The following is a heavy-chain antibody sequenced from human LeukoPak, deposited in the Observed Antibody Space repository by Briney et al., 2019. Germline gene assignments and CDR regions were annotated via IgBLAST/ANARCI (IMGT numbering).Heavy chain of an antibody. CDR3: ARDGSGYYLLDY. Sequence: GGSLRLSCTASGLTFSTSGFNWVRQAPGKGLEWVSSISSSSSYIYYADSVKGRFTISRDNAKNSLYLQMNSLRAGDTAVYYCARDGSGYYLLDYWGQGTLVTVSS. CDR2: ISSSSSYI. J-gene: IGHJ4*02. CDR1: GLTFSTSG. D-gene: IGHD3-22*01. V-gene: IGHV3-21*01.